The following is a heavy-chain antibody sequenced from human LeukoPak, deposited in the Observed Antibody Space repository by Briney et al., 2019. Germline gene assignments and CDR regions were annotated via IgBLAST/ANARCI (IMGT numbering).Heavy chain of an antibody. CDR2: IYYSGST. D-gene: IGHD4-23*01. Sequence: SQALSLTCTVSGGSISSGDYYWSWIRQPPGKGLEWIGYIYYSGSTYYNPSLKSRVTISVDTSKNQFSLKLSSVTAADTAVYYCARDLLNEGNHLDYWGQGTLVTVSS. CDR3: ARDLLNEGNHLDY. V-gene: IGHV4-30-4*01. J-gene: IGHJ4*02. CDR1: GGSISSGDYY.